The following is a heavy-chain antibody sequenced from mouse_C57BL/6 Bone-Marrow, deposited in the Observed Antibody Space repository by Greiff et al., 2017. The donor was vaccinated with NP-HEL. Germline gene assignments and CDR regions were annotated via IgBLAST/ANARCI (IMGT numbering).Heavy chain of an antibody. D-gene: IGHD1-1*01. Sequence: VKLMESGPGLVQPSQSLSITCTVSGFSLTSYGVHWVRQSPGKGLEWLGVIWRGGSTDYNAAFMSRLSITKDNSKSQVFFNMNSLQADDTAIYYCAKNFYYGSSLDYWGQGTTLTVSS. CDR3: AKNFYYGSSLDY. CDR2: IWRGGST. CDR1: GFSLTSYG. J-gene: IGHJ2*01. V-gene: IGHV2-5*01.